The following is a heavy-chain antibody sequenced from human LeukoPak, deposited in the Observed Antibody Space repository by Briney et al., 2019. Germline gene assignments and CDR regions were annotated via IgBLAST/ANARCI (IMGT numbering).Heavy chain of an antibody. Sequence: PGGSLRLSCVVSGFTFKTYSMNWVRRAPGKGLEWVSSISSGGTYVDYADSVKGRFTISRDNAKNSLYLQMNSLRAEDTAVYYCAKDPSDIVVVPAAPRFDYWGQGTLVTVSS. D-gene: IGHD2-2*01. V-gene: IGHV3-21*01. J-gene: IGHJ4*02. CDR2: ISSGGTYV. CDR3: AKDPSDIVVVPAAPRFDY. CDR1: GFTFKTYS.